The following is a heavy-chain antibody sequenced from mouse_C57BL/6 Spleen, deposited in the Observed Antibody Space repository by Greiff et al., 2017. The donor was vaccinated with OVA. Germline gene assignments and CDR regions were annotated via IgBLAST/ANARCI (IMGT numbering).Heavy chain of an antibody. CDR3: ARYRGLRGYLDV. J-gene: IGHJ1*03. D-gene: IGHD3-1*01. CDR2: IRNKANGYTT. V-gene: IGHV7-3*01. CDR1: GFTFTDYY. Sequence: DVKLVESGGGLVQPGGSLSLSCAASGFTFTDYYMSWVRQPPGKALEWLGFIRNKANGYTTEYSASVKGRFSISRDNSQSILYLQMNALSAEDSDDYASARYRGLRGYLDVWGTGTTVTVSS.